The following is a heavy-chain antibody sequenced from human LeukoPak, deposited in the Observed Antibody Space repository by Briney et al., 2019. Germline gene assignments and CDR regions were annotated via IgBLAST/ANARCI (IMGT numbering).Heavy chain of an antibody. V-gene: IGHV4-4*07. D-gene: IGHD2-21*02. CDR1: GGSITNRFYY. CDR3: ARDLWGDFYDYYYYMDV. Sequence: SETLSLTCSVSGGSITNRFYYWSWIRQPAGKGLEWIGRIYTSGSTNYNPSLKSRVTMSVDTSKNQFSLKLSSVTAADTAVYYCARDLWGDFYDYYYYMDVWGKGTTVTVSS. CDR2: IYTSGST. J-gene: IGHJ6*03.